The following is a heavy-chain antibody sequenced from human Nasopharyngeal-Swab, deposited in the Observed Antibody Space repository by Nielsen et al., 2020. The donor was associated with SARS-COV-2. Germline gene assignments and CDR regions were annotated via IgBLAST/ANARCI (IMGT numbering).Heavy chain of an antibody. Sequence: WIRQPPGKGMEWIGEIYHSGSTNYNPSLKSRVTISVDKSKNQFSLKLSSVTAADTAVYYCARVPLWFGELEDYYYVMDVWGQGTTVTVSS. CDR3: ARVPLWFGELEDYYYVMDV. CDR2: IYHSGST. J-gene: IGHJ6*02. D-gene: IGHD3-10*01. V-gene: IGHV4-4*02.